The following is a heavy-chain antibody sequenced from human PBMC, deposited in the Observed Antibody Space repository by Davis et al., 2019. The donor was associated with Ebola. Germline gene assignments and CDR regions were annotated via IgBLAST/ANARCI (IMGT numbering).Heavy chain of an antibody. CDR2: IKQDGSEK. J-gene: IGHJ4*02. V-gene: IGHV3-7*01. CDR1: GFTFSSYW. Sequence: PGGSLRLSCAASGFTFSSYWMSWVRQAPGKGLEWVANIKQDGSEKYYVDSVKGRFTISRDNAKNSLYLQMNSLRAEDTAVYYCASFSPAVAGNFDYWGKGTLVTVSS. CDR3: ASFSPAVAGNFDY. D-gene: IGHD6-13*01.